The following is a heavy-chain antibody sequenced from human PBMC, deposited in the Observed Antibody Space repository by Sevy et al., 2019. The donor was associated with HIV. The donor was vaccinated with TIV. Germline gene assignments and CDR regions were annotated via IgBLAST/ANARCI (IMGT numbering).Heavy chain of an antibody. CDR3: AKDLTGRYTSSSGDFDY. V-gene: IGHV3-30*02. D-gene: IGHD6-6*01. CDR1: GFTFSNYG. CDR2: IRFDASTK. Sequence: GGSLRLSCAASGFTFSNYGMHCVRQAPGKGLEWVALIRFDASTKYYKDSVKGRFTVSRDNAKNILYLQMNSLRPEDTAVYYCAKDLTGRYTSSSGDFDYWGQGTLVTVSS. J-gene: IGHJ4*02.